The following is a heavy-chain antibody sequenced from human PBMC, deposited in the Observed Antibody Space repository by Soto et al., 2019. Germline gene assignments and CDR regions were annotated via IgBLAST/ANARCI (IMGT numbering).Heavy chain of an antibody. D-gene: IGHD3-22*01. V-gene: IGHV1-46*01. J-gene: IGHJ6*02. CDR3: AREPGYYDSSGSYHYYGMDV. CDR2: INSSGDRT. CDR1: GYTSTSYY. Sequence: GASVKVSCKASGYTSTSYYMHWVRQAPGQGPEWMGVINSSGDRTTNAQKFQGRVTMTRDTSTSTVYMELSSLRSEDTAVYYCAREPGYYDSSGSYHYYGMDVWGQGTTVTVSS.